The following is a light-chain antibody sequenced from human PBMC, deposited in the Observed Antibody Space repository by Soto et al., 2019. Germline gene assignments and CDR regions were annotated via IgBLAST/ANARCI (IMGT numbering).Light chain of an antibody. J-gene: IGKJ1*01. CDR2: DVS. CDR1: QSVSGW. Sequence: DIQMTQSPSTLSGSIGDRVTITCRASQSVSGWLAWYQQKPGKAPYLLISDVSSLERGVPSRFSGSGSGTEFTLTISSMQPDDFATFYCQQYNGYSRTFGQGTKVDI. CDR3: QQYNGYSRT. V-gene: IGKV1-5*01.